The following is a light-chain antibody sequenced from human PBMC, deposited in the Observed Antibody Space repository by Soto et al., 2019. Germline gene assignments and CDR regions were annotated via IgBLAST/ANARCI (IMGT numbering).Light chain of an antibody. CDR3: TSYTTITTVV. V-gene: IGLV2-14*01. J-gene: IGLJ2*01. CDR1: SSDLGRY. Sequence: QSVLTQPASVSGSPGQSITISCTGTSSDLGRYVSWYQHRPGRAPKLIIYEVSDRPSGVSNRFSGSKSGNRASLTISGLQAEDEADYYCTSYTTITTVVFGGGTQLTVL. CDR2: EVS.